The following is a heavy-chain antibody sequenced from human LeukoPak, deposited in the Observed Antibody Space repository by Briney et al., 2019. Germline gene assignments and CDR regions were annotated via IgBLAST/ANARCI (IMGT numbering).Heavy chain of an antibody. J-gene: IGHJ4*02. V-gene: IGHV1-69*13. CDR2: IIPIFGTA. Sequence: GASVKVSCKASGGTFSSYAISWVRQAPGQELEWMGGIIPIFGTANYAQKFQGRVTITADESTSTAYMELSSLRSEDTAVYYCAGTAEQLPFDYWGQGTLVTVSS. D-gene: IGHD6-13*01. CDR1: GGTFSSYA. CDR3: AGTAEQLPFDY.